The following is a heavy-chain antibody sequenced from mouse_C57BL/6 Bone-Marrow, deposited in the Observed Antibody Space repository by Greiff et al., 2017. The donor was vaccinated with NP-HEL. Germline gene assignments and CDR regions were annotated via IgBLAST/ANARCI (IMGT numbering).Heavy chain of an antibody. V-gene: IGHV7-3*01. CDR2: IRNKANGYTT. Sequence: EVKVVESGGGLVQPGGSLSLSCAASGFTFTDYYMSWVRQPPGKALEWLGFIRNKANGYTTEYSASVKGRFTISRDNSQSILYLQMNALRAEDSATYYCAIYIYDGYFDYWGQGTTLTVSS. CDR3: AIYIYDGYFDY. J-gene: IGHJ2*01. CDR1: GFTFTDYY. D-gene: IGHD2-3*01.